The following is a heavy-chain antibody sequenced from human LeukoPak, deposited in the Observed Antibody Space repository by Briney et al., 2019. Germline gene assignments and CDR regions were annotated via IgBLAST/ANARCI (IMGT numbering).Heavy chain of an antibody. D-gene: IGHD2-2*01. Sequence: GESLKISCKGSGYSFTSYWISWVRQMPGKGLEWMGRVDPSDSYTNYSPSFQGHVTISADKSISTAYLQWSSLKASDTAMYYCARVEARYCSSTSCYGEYFQHWGQGTLVTVSS. CDR2: VDPSDSYT. CDR1: GYSFTSYW. J-gene: IGHJ1*01. V-gene: IGHV5-10-1*01. CDR3: ARVEARYCSSTSCYGEYFQH.